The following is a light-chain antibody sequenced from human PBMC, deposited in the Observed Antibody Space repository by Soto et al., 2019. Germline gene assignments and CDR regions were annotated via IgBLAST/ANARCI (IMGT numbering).Light chain of an antibody. V-gene: IGKV1-8*01. CDR2: AAS. CDR3: HQYYSYPLT. Sequence: AIRMTQSPSSLSASTGDRVTITCRASQGISSYLAWYQQKPGKAPKLLIYAASTLQSGVPSRFSGSGSGTDFTLTISCLQSEDFATYYCHQYYSYPLTFGGGTKVESK. J-gene: IGKJ4*01. CDR1: QGISSY.